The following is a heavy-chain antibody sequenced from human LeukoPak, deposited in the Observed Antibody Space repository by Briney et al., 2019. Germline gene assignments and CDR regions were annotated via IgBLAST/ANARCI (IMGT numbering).Heavy chain of an antibody. CDR2: IYYSGST. D-gene: IGHD3-22*01. V-gene: IGHV4-59*01. CDR3: ARVTGYMIEDYFDY. J-gene: IGHJ4*02. Sequence: SETLSLTCTVSGGSISSYYWSWIRQPPGEGLEWIGYIYYSGSTNYNPSLKSRVTISVDTSKNQFSLRLSSVTAADTAVYYCARVTGYMIEDYFDYWGQGTLVTVSS. CDR1: GGSISSYY.